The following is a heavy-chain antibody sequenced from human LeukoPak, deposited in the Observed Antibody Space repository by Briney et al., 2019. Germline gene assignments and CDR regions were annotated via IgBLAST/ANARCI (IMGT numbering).Heavy chain of an antibody. Sequence: SDTLSLTCTVSGGSVSSGSYFWSWIRQPPGKELEWIVYIYYSGTINYNPSLNIRVTISVYTSKNQYSLKLSSVTATDTAVYYCARSRGGYDLYYFDYWGQGTLVTVSS. V-gene: IGHV4-61*01. D-gene: IGHD5-12*01. CDR3: ARSRGGYDLYYFDY. CDR2: IYYSGTI. CDR1: GGSVSSGSYF. J-gene: IGHJ4*02.